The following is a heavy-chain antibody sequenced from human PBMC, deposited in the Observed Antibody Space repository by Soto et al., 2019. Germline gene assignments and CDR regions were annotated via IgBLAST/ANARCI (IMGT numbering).Heavy chain of an antibody. D-gene: IGHD3-10*01. CDR1: GGSISSGDYY. Sequence: PSETLSLTCTVSGGSISSGDYYWSWIRQPPGKGLEWIGYIYYSGSTYYNPSLKSRVTISVDTSKNQISLKLSSVTAAVTAVYYCARGRRMGYYGSGSDDFDYWGQGTLVTVSS. J-gene: IGHJ4*02. V-gene: IGHV4-30-4*01. CDR3: ARGRRMGYYGSGSDDFDY. CDR2: IYYSGST.